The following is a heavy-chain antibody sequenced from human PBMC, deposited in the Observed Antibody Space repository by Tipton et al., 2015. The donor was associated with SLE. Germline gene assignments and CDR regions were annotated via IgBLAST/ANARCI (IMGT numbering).Heavy chain of an antibody. V-gene: IGHV4-39*07. J-gene: IGHJ6*02. CDR2: VYDSGTT. CDR1: GDSITSDIYY. D-gene: IGHD3-10*01. CDR3: ARGSRGVGFDV. Sequence: TLSLTCFVSGDSITSDIYYWGWISQPPGKGLEWIGSVYDSGTTNYNPSLKSRVSISVDTSKNHFSLNLYSVTAADTAVYYCARGSRGVGFDVWGHGTTVIVS.